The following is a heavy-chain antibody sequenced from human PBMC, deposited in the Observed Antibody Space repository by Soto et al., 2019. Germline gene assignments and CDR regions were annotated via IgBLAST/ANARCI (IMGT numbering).Heavy chain of an antibody. D-gene: IGHD6-19*01. CDR2: VSHDGRNT. J-gene: IGHJ4*02. V-gene: IGHV3-30*18. CDR1: GFTFSDYA. Sequence: VQLVESGGGVVQPGRSLRLSCAASGFTFSDYAMHWVRQAPGTGLEWVAVVSHDGRNTHYADSVKGRFTISRDSSQNPVSLEMTSLGAEDMAVYDWAKGGLQWLVTSDFNYWGEGAVVTVSS. CDR3: AKGGLQWLVTSDFNY.